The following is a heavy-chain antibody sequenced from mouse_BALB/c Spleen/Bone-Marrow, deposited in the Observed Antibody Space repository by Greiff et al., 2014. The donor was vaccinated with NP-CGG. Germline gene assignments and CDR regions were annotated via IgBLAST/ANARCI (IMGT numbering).Heavy chain of an antibody. J-gene: IGHJ2*01. D-gene: IGHD1-1*01. CDR1: GYTFTDHA. CDR2: ISPGTGSI. V-gene: IGHV1S53*02. Sequence: QVQLKQSDAELVKPGASVKISCKASGYTFTDHAIHWVKQKPEQGLEWIGYISPGTGSIKYSEKVKDKVTLTADKSSSTAYMQLNSLTSEDSTVYFCNYYGNTFDYWGQGTTLTVSS. CDR3: NYYGNTFDY.